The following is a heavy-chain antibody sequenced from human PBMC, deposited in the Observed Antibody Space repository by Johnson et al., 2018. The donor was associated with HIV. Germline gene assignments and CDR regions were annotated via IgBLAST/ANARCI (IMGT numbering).Heavy chain of an antibody. Sequence: MLLVESGGGLVQPGGSLRLSCAVSGFSFSNYWMEWVRQAPGKGLVWVSRINSDGSSTSYADSVKGRFTISRDNAKNTLYLQMNSLRAEDTAVYYCARDRRLADAFDIWGQGTMVTVSS. CDR2: INSDGSST. V-gene: IGHV3-74*01. CDR3: ARDRRLADAFDI. D-gene: IGHD5-12*01. CDR1: GFSFSNYW. J-gene: IGHJ3*02.